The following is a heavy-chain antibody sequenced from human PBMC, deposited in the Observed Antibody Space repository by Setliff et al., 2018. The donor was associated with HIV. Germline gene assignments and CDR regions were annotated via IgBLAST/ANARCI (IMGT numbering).Heavy chain of an antibody. CDR1: GASISSYY. D-gene: IGHD3-10*01. CDR2: ISPTGNT. V-gene: IGHV4-59*01. J-gene: IGHJ4*02. CDR3: ARGGRGSGSYYWDYYFDY. Sequence: PSETLSLTCSVSGASISSYYWSWIRQPPGKGLEWIGYISPTGNTNYNPSLKSRVTMSVDTSKNQFSLKLSSVTAADTAVYYCARGGRGSGSYYWDYYFDYWGQGTLVTVSS.